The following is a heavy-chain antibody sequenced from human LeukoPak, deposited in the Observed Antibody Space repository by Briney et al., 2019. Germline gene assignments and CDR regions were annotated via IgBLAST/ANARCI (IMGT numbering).Heavy chain of an antibody. J-gene: IGHJ4*02. CDR3: ARGAYSSGWYLFDS. CDR1: GDSVSSNSAA. CDR2: TYYRSQWYN. V-gene: IGHV6-1*01. D-gene: IGHD6-19*01. Sequence: SQTLSLTCAISGDSVSSNSAAWNWIRQSPSRGLEWLGRTYYRSQWYNDYAVSVKSRITINPDTSKNQFSLQMNSVTPEDTAVYYCARGAYSSGWYLFDSRGQGTLVTVSS.